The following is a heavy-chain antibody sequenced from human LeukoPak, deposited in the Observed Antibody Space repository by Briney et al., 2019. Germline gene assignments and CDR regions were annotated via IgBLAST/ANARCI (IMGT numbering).Heavy chain of an antibody. CDR2: ISWNSGSI. CDR3: ARGVRFLEWLGPYYFDY. V-gene: IGHV3-9*01. J-gene: IGHJ4*02. Sequence: PGGSLRLSCAASGFTFDDYAMHWVRQAPGKGLEWASGISWNSGSIGYADSVKGRFTISRDNAKNSLYLQMNSLRAEDTALYYCARGVRFLEWLGPYYFDYWGQGTLVTVSS. CDR1: GFTFDDYA. D-gene: IGHD3-3*01.